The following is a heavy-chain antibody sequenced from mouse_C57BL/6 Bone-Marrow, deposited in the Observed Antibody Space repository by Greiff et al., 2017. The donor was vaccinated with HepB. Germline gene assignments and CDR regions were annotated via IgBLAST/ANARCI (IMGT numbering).Heavy chain of an antibody. Sequence: QVQLQQSGAELVKPGASVKMSCKASGYTFTSYWITWVKQRPGQGLEWIGDIYPGSGSTNYNEKFKSKATLTVDTSSSTAYMQLSSLTSEDSAVYYCAREGGYYGSSYVSDFDVWGTGTTVTVSS. J-gene: IGHJ1*03. V-gene: IGHV1-55*01. D-gene: IGHD1-1*01. CDR1: GYTFTSYW. CDR2: IYPGSGST. CDR3: AREGGYYGSSYVSDFDV.